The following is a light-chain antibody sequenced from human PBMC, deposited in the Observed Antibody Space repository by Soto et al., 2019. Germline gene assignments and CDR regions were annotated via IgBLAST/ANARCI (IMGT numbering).Light chain of an antibody. CDR3: QSYDSSLSGHVV. CDR2: GNS. Sequence: QAVVTQPPSVSGAPGQRVTISCTGSSSNIGAGYDVHWYQQLPGTAPKLLISGNSNRPSGVPDRFSGSKSGTSASLAITGLQAEDEADYYCQSYDSSLSGHVVFGGGTKLTVL. V-gene: IGLV1-40*01. J-gene: IGLJ2*01. CDR1: SSNIGAGYD.